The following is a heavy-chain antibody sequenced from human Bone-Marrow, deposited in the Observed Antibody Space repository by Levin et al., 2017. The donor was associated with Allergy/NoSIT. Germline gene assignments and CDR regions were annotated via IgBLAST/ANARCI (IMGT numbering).Heavy chain of an antibody. CDR1: GYTFTDYY. D-gene: IGHD3-10*01. CDR3: ATWGGYGSGRYVDY. Sequence: LAASVKVSCRASGYTFTDYYMHWVRQAPGQGVEWMGWINPNSGGTNYAQNFQGRVTMTRDTSISTAFMDLSSLRSDDTAVYYCATWGGYGSGRYVDYWGQGTLVTVSS. V-gene: IGHV1-2*03. CDR2: INPNSGGT. J-gene: IGHJ4*02.